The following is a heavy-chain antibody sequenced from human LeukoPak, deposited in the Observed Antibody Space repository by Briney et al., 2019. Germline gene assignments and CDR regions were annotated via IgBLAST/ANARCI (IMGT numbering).Heavy chain of an antibody. CDR1: SGSISNSNYY. V-gene: IGHV4-39*07. Sequence: SETLSLTCSVSSGSISNSNYYWGWIRQPPGKGLEWIGSIFYSGSTYYNPSLKSRVTISVDTSKNQFSLKLSSVTAADTAVHYCASSSSSGWYFYWGQGTLVTVSS. CDR2: IFYSGST. CDR3: ASSSSSGWYFY. J-gene: IGHJ4*02. D-gene: IGHD6-19*01.